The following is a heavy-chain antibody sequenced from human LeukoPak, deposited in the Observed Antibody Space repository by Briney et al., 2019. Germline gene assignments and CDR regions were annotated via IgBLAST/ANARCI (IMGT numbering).Heavy chain of an antibody. D-gene: IGHD6-13*01. CDR1: GGSISSYY. CDR3: ATTYDLIAGTRFDY. J-gene: IGHJ4*02. V-gene: IGHV4-59*01. CDR2: IYYSGST. Sequence: PSETLSLTCTVSGGSISSYYWSWIRQPPGKGLEWIGYIYYSGSTNYNPSLRSRVTISVDTSKNQFPLKLSSVTAADTAVYYCATTYDLIAGTRFDYWGQGTLVTVSS.